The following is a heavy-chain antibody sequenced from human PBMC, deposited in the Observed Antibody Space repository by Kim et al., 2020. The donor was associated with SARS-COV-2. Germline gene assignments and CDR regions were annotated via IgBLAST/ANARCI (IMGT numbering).Heavy chain of an antibody. J-gene: IGHJ4*02. Sequence: GGSLRLSCAASGFTFSNAWMSWVRQAPGKGLEWVGRIKSKTDGGTTDYAAPVKGRFTISRDDSKNTLYLQMNSLKTEDTAVYYCTTRAAMDGEGGDYWGQGTLVTVSS. CDR1: GFTFSNAW. CDR2: IKSKTDGGTT. V-gene: IGHV3-15*01. D-gene: IGHD5-18*01. CDR3: TTRAAMDGEGGDY.